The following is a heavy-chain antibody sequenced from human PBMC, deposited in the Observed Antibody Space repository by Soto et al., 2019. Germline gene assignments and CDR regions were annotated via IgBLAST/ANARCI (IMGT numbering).Heavy chain of an antibody. J-gene: IGHJ5*02. D-gene: IGHD2-2*01. CDR3: AKGGTSKFDP. CDR2: IYYTGST. CDR1: GGSISRYY. V-gene: IGHV4-59*08. Sequence: SETLSLTCTVSGGSISRYYWSWIRQPPGKGLEWIGYIYYTGSTNYNPSLKSRVTISVDTSKSQFSLKLSSVTAADTAVYYCAKGGTSKFDPWGQGTLVTVS.